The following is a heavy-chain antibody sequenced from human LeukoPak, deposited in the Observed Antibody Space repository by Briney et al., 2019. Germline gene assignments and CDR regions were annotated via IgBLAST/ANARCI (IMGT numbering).Heavy chain of an antibody. J-gene: IGHJ3*02. Sequence: GGSLRLSCAASGFTFTNYNMHWVRQTPGKGLQWVAAILYDGSKKYYADSVKGRFSVYRDNSNYTLYLQMNSLKTEDTAVYTCANFDGDSQAFHIWGQGTMVTVSS. CDR1: GFTFTNYN. CDR2: ILYDGSKK. CDR3: ANFDGDSQAFHI. D-gene: IGHD3-9*01. V-gene: IGHV3-30*18.